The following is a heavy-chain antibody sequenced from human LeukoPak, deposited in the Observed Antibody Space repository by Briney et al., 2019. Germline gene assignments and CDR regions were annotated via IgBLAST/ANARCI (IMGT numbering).Heavy chain of an antibody. V-gene: IGHV3-7*01. CDR1: GFTFSTYW. D-gene: IGHD3-22*01. CDR2: IKEDGGEI. J-gene: IGHJ4*02. Sequence: GGSLRLSCAASGFTFSTYWMNWVRQAPGKGLEWVANIKEDGGEIYYVDSVKGRFTISRDNAKNSLYLQMNSLRAEDTALYYCVRPHSYDSSGPGDYWGQGTLVTVSS. CDR3: VRPHSYDSSGPGDY.